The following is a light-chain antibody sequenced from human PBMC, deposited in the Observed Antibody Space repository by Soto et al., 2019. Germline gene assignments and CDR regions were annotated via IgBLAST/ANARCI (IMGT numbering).Light chain of an antibody. V-gene: IGKV3-11*01. CDR1: QSVSSY. J-gene: IGKJ5*01. Sequence: EIVLTQSPATLSLSPGERATLSCRASQSVSSYLAWYQQKPGQALRLLIYDASNRATGIPARFSGSGSGTDFTLTISSLEPEDFAVYYCQQRSNWLSITFGQGTRLEIK. CDR3: QQRSNWLSIT. CDR2: DAS.